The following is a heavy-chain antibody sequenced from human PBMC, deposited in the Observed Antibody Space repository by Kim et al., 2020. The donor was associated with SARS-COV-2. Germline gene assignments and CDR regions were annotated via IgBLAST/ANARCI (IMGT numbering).Heavy chain of an antibody. CDR2: INHSGST. CDR1: GVSFSGYY. CDR3: ARGTVTTREVDV. V-gene: IGHV4-34*01. Sequence: SETLSLTCAVYGVSFSGYYWSWIRQPPGKGLEWIGEINHSGSTNYNPSLKSRVTISVDTTKNQFSLKLSSVTAADTAVYYCARGTVTTREVDVWGQGTT. J-gene: IGHJ6*02. D-gene: IGHD4-4*01.